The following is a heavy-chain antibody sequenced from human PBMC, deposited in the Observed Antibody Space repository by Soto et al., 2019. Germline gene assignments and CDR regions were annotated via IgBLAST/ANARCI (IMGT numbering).Heavy chain of an antibody. D-gene: IGHD5-12*01. V-gene: IGHV1-69*01. Sequence: QVQLVQSGAEVKKPGSSVKVSCKASGGSFSNFVISWVRQAPGQGLEWMGGIIPNFGTTNYAQKFQGKVTITAEETTRTAYRELSGLTSEDTSVYYWARAVGGEATIRYWGQGTLVTVSS. CDR1: GGSFSNFV. CDR3: ARAVGGEATIRY. CDR2: IIPNFGTT. J-gene: IGHJ4*02.